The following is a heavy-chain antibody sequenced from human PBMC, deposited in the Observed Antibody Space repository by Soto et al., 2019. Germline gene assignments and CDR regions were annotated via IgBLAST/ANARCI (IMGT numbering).Heavy chain of an antibody. D-gene: IGHD1-20*01. Sequence: SVTLSLTCTVSGGSIRSGDYYWSWNRQPPGKGLESIGYIYYSGSTYYNPSLKSRVTISVDTSKNQFSLKLSSVTAADTAVYYCARAGITGTTDYYYGMDVWGQGTTVTVSS. CDR3: ARAGITGTTDYYYGMDV. CDR1: GGSIRSGDYY. CDR2: IYYSGST. J-gene: IGHJ6*02. V-gene: IGHV4-30-4*01.